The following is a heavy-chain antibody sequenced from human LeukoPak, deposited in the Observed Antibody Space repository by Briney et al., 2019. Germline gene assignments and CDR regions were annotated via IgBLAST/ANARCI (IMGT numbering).Heavy chain of an antibody. V-gene: IGHV4-34*01. J-gene: IGHJ6*02. Sequence: SETLSLTCAVYGESFNTYYWNWIRQPPGKGLEWIGEINHSGSTNYSPSLKSRVTISVDTSKTQFSLKLSSVTAADTAVYYCARDRVGATPGYYYYGMDVWGQGTTVTVSS. CDR2: INHSGST. CDR1: GESFNTYY. CDR3: ARDRVGATPGYYYYGMDV. D-gene: IGHD1-26*01.